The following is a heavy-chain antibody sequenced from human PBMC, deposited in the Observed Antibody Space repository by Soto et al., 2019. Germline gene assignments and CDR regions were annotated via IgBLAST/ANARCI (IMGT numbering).Heavy chain of an antibody. CDR1: GGSISSGGYY. CDR2: IYYSGST. CDR3: ARDGTHYYGSSDYYYYGMDV. J-gene: IGHJ6*02. V-gene: IGHV4-31*03. Sequence: SETLSLTCTVSGGSISSGGYYWSWIRQHPGKGLEWIGYIYYSGSTYYNPSLKSRVTISVDTSKNQFSLKLSSVTAADTAVYYCARDGTHYYGSSDYYYYGMDVWGQGTTVTSP. D-gene: IGHD3-10*01.